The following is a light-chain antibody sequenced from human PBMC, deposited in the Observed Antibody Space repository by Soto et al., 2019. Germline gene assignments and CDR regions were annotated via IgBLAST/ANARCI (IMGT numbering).Light chain of an antibody. V-gene: IGKV1-33*01. CDR3: QQYDNLPPIT. J-gene: IGKJ5*01. CDR1: QSVSNY. Sequence: DIHMTLSPSSLSASVGYRVTITCRASQSVSNYLNWYRQLPGKAPTLLIYSTSTLQSGVPSRFSGSGSGTDFTFTISSLQPEDIATYYCQQYDNLPPITFGQGTRLEIK. CDR2: STS.